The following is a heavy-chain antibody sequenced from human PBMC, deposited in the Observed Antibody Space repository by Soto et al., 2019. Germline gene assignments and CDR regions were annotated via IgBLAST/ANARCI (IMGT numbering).Heavy chain of an antibody. V-gene: IGHV3-21*01. J-gene: IGHJ4*02. D-gene: IGHD3-22*01. CDR2: ISSSSSYI. CDR1: GFTFSSYS. CDR3: ARDGEPMTDGNYFDY. Sequence: EVQLVESGGGLVKPGGSLRLSCAASGFTFSSYSMNWVRQAPGKGLEWVSSISSSSSYIYYADSVKGRFTISRDNAKNSLYLLMNSLRAEDTAVYYCARDGEPMTDGNYFDYWGQGTLVTVSS.